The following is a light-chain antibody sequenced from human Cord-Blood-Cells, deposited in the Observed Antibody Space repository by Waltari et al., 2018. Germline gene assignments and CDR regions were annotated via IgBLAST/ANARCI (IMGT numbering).Light chain of an antibody. V-gene: IGKV1-39*01. CDR1: QSISSY. J-gene: IGKJ1*01. CDR3: QQSYSTPVT. Sequence: DIQMTQSPSSLSASVGDRVTITCRASQSISSYLNWYQQKPGKAPKLLIYAASSLQSGVPSRFSGSGSGADFTLTISSLQPEDCATYYCQQSYSTPVTFGQGTKVEIK. CDR2: AAS.